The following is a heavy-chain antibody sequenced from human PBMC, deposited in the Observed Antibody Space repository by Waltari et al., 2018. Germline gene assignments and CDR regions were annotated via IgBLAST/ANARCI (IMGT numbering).Heavy chain of an antibody. CDR3: ARGEGSSGWYEAFLNY. D-gene: IGHD6-19*01. CDR1: GGSFSGYY. Sequence: QVQLQQWGAGLLKPSETLSLTCAVYGGSFSGYYWSWLSQPPGKGLEWIGETNHSGSTNYNPSLKSRVTISVDTSKNQFSLKLSSVTAADTAVYYCARGEGSSGWYEAFLNYWGQGTLVTVSS. J-gene: IGHJ4*02. V-gene: IGHV4-34*01. CDR2: TNHSGST.